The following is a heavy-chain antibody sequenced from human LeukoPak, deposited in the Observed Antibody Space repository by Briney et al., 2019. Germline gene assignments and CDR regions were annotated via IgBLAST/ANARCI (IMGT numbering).Heavy chain of an antibody. CDR3: ATGIPKAGSNWFDP. D-gene: IGHD3-10*01. V-gene: IGHV4-59*01. Sequence: SETLSLTCTVSGGSISSYYWSWIRQPPGKGLEWIGYIYYSGSTNYNPSLKGRVTISVDTSKNQFSLKLSSVTAADTAVYYCATGIPKAGSNWFDPWGQGTLVTVSS. CDR1: GGSISSYY. CDR2: IYYSGST. J-gene: IGHJ5*02.